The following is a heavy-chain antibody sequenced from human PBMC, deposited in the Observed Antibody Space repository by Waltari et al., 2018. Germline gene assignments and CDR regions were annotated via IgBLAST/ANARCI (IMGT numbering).Heavy chain of an antibody. D-gene: IGHD2-21*02. CDR1: GASIRSYF. J-gene: IGHJ6*03. V-gene: IGHV4-59*01. CDR3: AKGVVVTTMNFYYYMDV. Sequence: QVQLQESGPGLVKSSETLSLTCTVSGASIRSYFWSWIRQSPGKGLEWIGYMYHIGSTNYSPSLKSRVTISVDTSKNQFFLKLSSVTAADTAVYYCAKGVVVTTMNFYYYMDVWGKGTPVTVSS. CDR2: MYHIGST.